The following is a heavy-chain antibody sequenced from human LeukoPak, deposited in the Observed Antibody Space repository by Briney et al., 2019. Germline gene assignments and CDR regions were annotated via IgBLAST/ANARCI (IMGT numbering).Heavy chain of an antibody. Sequence: GGSLRLSCAASGFTFSTSTMHWVRQAPGKGLEWVAVISYDGSNKFYADFVKGRFAISRDNSKNTLYLQMNSLRAEDTAVYYCARDQRPITIFGVVIYYYYGMDVWGQGTTVTVSS. J-gene: IGHJ6*02. CDR2: ISYDGSNK. CDR3: ARDQRPITIFGVVIYYYYGMDV. D-gene: IGHD3-3*01. CDR1: GFTFSTST. V-gene: IGHV3-30*09.